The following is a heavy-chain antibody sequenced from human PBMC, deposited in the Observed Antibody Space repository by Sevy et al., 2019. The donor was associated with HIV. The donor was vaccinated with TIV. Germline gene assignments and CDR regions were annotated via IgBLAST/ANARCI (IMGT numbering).Heavy chain of an antibody. V-gene: IGHV1-18*01. J-gene: IGHJ4*02. CDR3: ARDSDGSGHYYADYFDY. Sequence: VSVKVSCKASGYTFTTYAIGWVRQAPGQGLEWMGWISTYSGETRDAQKFQGRATMTTDTSTSTAYLELRSLRSDDTAVYYCARDSDGSGHYYADYFDYWGQGTLVTVSS. D-gene: IGHD3-22*01. CDR2: ISTYSGET. CDR1: GYTFTTYA.